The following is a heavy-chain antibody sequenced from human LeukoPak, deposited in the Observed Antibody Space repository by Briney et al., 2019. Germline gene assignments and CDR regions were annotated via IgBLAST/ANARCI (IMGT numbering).Heavy chain of an antibody. CDR3: ARDWWYYGSGSYLPDMDV. V-gene: IGHV1-18*01. J-gene: IGHJ6*02. CDR2: ISAYNGNT. Sequence: ASVKVSCKASGYTFTSYGISWVRPAPGQGLEWMGWISAYNGNTNYAQKLQGRVTMTTDTSTSTAYMELRSLRSDDTAVYYCARDWWYYGSGSYLPDMDVWGQGTTVTVSS. CDR1: GYTFTSYG. D-gene: IGHD3-10*01.